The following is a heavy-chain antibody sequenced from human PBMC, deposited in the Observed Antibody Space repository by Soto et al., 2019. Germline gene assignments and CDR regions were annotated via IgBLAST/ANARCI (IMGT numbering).Heavy chain of an antibody. Sequence: QVQLQESGPGLVKPSQTLSLTCTVSGGSISSGGYYWSWIRQHPGKGLEWIGYIYYSGSTYYNPSLNSRVTISVDTSKNQFSLKLSSVAAADTAVYYCARTNRYFDWLANDYWGQRTLVTVSS. V-gene: IGHV4-31*03. J-gene: IGHJ4*02. CDR3: ARTNRYFDWLANDY. D-gene: IGHD3-9*01. CDR2: IYYSGST. CDR1: GGSISSGGYY.